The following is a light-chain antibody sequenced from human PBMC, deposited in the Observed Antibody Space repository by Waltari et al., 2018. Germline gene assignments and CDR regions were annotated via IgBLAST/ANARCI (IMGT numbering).Light chain of an antibody. CDR3: QQSFNTPRT. CDR2: AAS. V-gene: IGKV1-39*01. J-gene: IGKJ1*01. Sequence: DIQMTQSPSSLSASVGDRATITCRASNSVSSYLNWYQQKPGKAPNLLIYAASSLQSGVPSRFSGSGSGTDFTLTISSLQPEDFATYYCQQSFNTPRTFGQGTKVEVK. CDR1: NSVSSY.